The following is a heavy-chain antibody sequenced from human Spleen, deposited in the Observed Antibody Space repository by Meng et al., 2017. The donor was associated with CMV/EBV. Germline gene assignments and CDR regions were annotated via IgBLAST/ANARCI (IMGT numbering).Heavy chain of an antibody. CDR2: INWNDEK. Sequence: SVFQLSTGGEGVGWCSQPPGKALEWLALINWNDEKRYRPSLQTRLTISKDTSKNQVVLTMANVDPADTATYYCARAVTIFGVVKFDYWGQGSLVTVSS. J-gene: IGHJ4*02. V-gene: IGHV2-5*01. D-gene: IGHD3-3*01. CDR3: ARAVTIFGVVKFDY. CDR1: VFQLSTGGEG.